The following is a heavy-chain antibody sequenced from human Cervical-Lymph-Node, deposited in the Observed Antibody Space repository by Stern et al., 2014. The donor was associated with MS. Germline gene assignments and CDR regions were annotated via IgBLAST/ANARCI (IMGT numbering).Heavy chain of an antibody. Sequence: EVQLVESGGGLVQPGGSLRLSCSASGFTFSSYAMHWVRQAPGKGLEYVSPISSNGGSTYYADSVKGRFTISRDNSTNTLYLHMSSLRAEDTAVYYCVKIGGTPAWGQGTLVTVSS. CDR3: VKIGGTPA. V-gene: IGHV3-64D*06. D-gene: IGHD3-16*01. J-gene: IGHJ4*02. CDR1: GFTFSSYA. CDR2: ISSNGGST.